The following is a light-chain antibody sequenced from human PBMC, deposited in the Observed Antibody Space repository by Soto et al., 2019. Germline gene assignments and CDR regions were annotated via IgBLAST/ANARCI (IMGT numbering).Light chain of an antibody. CDR1: QSVGTW. V-gene: IGKV1-5*01. CDR2: DVS. CDR3: QQYDSYPLT. Sequence: DIQMTQSPSTLSASVGDRVTITCRASQSVGTWLAWYQQQPGKAPKLLIYDVSSLESGVPSRFSGSGLGTEFTLAFTSLRPDDFASYYCQQYDSYPLTFGQGTTVEIK. J-gene: IGKJ1*01.